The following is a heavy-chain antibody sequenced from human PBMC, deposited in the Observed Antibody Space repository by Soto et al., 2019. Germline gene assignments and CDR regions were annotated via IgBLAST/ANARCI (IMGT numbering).Heavy chain of an antibody. D-gene: IGHD3-3*01. CDR2: ISGSGGST. CDR1: GFTFNNYA. V-gene: IGHV3-23*01. Sequence: GGSLILSCAASGFTFNNYAMSWVRQAPGKGLQWVSAISGSGGSTYYAEAVRGRFTISRDNSKNTLYLEIRTLSADDTAVYYCASDRQLEFPYNWLDPWGQGTLVTVSS. J-gene: IGHJ5*02. CDR3: ASDRQLEFPYNWLDP.